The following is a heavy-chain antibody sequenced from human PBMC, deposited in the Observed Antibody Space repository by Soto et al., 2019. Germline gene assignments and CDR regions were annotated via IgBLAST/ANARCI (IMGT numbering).Heavy chain of an antibody. Sequence: QVQLVQSGAEVREPGASVKVSCKASGYSFTSLDINWVRQTAGQGLEWMGWMQPSTGRTGYAQKFQGRVTMTRDTCITTAYMELTTITSDDTAFYYCARGVSAGVDYWGQGTLVTVSS. V-gene: IGHV1-8*01. J-gene: IGHJ4*02. CDR1: GYSFTSLD. D-gene: IGHD1-26*01. CDR3: ARGVSAGVDY. CDR2: MQPSTGRT.